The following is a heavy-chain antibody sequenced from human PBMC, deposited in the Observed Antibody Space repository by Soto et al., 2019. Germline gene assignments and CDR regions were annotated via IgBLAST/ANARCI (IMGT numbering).Heavy chain of an antibody. V-gene: IGHV1-69*01. D-gene: IGHD2-15*01. CDR3: ARAYCSGGSCYSGWLDY. CDR1: GGTFSSYA. Sequence: QVQLVQSGAEVKKPGSSVKVSCKASGGTFSSYAISWVRQAPGQGLEWMGGIIPLFGTANYAQKFQGRVTITADESTSTAYMELSSLRSEDTAVYYCARAYCSGGSCYSGWLDYWGQGTLVTVSS. J-gene: IGHJ4*02. CDR2: IIPLFGTA.